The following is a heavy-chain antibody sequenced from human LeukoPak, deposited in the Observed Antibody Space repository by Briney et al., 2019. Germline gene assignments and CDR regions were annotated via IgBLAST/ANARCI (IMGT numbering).Heavy chain of an antibody. V-gene: IGHV3-48*03. D-gene: IGHD3-22*01. CDR2: ISSSGSTI. Sequence: GSLRLSCAASGFTFSSYEMNWVRQAPGKGLEWVSYISSSGSTIYYADSVKGRFTISRDNAKNSLYLQMNSLRAEDTAVYYCARDRYYDSSGSYLYWGQGTLVTVSS. CDR3: ARDRYYDSSGSYLY. J-gene: IGHJ4*02. CDR1: GFTFSSYE.